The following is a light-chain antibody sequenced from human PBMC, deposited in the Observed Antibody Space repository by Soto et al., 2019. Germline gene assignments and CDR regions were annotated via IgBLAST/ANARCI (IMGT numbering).Light chain of an antibody. CDR3: AAWDDSLSGEV. Sequence: QSVLTQPPSVSAAPGQKVTISCSGSSSNIENNYVSWYQQLPGTAPKLLIYSNNQRPSGVPDRFSGSKSGTSASLAISGLRSEDEADYYCAAWDDSLSGEVFGTGTKVTV. CDR1: SSNIENNY. J-gene: IGLJ1*01. V-gene: IGLV1-47*02. CDR2: SNN.